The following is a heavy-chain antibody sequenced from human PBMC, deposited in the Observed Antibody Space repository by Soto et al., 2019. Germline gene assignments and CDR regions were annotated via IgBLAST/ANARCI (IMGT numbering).Heavy chain of an antibody. CDR3: VRDSGAKLSRS. V-gene: IGHV1-69*01. CDR1: RGGFGSCA. Sequence: GTSVKGCWKECRGGFGSCARRWVRQAPGQGLEWVGGIVPIYRTADYAQKFQGRVTSTAGESARTSYMELRSLKSQDTAVYYCVRDSGAKLSRSWGQATLVTVSS. D-gene: IGHD3-10*01. CDR2: IVPIYRTA. J-gene: IGHJ4*02.